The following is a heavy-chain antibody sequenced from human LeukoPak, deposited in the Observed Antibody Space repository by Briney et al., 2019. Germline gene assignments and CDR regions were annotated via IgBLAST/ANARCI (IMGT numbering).Heavy chain of an antibody. D-gene: IGHD3-22*01. CDR1: GGSVSSGSYY. J-gene: IGHJ4*02. CDR3: ARWGHDNSGYHFDY. V-gene: IGHV4-61*01. Sequence: SETLSLTCTVSGGSVSSGSYYWSWIRQPPGKGLEWIGYIYYSGGTNYNPSLKRRVTISVDTSKNQFSLKLSSVTAADTAVYYCARWGHDNSGYHFDYWGQGSLVTVSS. CDR2: IYYSGGT.